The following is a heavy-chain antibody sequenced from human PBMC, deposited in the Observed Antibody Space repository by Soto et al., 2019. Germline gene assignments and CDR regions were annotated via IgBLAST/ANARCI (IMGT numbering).Heavy chain of an antibody. CDR3: ASGLLRILRWRGDFDV. V-gene: IGHV5-10-1*01. J-gene: IGHJ3*01. Sequence: EAFKISCKGSGYIFTSYWISWVRQIPGKGLEWMGRIDPSDSYTTYSPSFRGHVTISADKSISTAYLQWSSLKASDTAMYYCASGLLRILRWRGDFDVWGQRTMGTVSS. D-gene: IGHD3-3*01. CDR1: GYIFTSYW. CDR2: IDPSDSYT.